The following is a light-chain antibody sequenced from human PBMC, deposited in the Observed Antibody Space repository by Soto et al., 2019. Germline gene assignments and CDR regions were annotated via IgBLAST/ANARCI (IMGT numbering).Light chain of an antibody. CDR1: SSDVGGYNY. J-gene: IGLJ2*01. CDR3: SSYTSSSTVV. V-gene: IGLV2-14*01. Sequence: HSVLTQPASVSGSPGQSITISCTGTSSDVGGYNYVSWYQQHPGKAPKLLIYDVSNRPSGVFNRFSGSKSGNTASLTISGLQAEDEADYYCSSYTSSSTVVFGGGTKLTVL. CDR2: DVS.